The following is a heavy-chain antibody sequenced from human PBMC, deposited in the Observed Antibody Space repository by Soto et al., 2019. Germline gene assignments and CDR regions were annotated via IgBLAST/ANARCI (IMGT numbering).Heavy chain of an antibody. CDR3: ARHGITFTAEGSCFDH. CDR1: EYAFSGHW. Sequence: PGESLKISCQGLEYAFSGHWVGWVRQMHGKGLEYVGIIYPDDSRTKYSPSFQGQVTMSVDKTINTAYLQWSSLQASDTATFFCARHGITFTAEGSCFDHWGQGTPVPVSS. J-gene: IGHJ4*02. D-gene: IGHD3-10*01. V-gene: IGHV5-51*01. CDR2: IYPDDSRT.